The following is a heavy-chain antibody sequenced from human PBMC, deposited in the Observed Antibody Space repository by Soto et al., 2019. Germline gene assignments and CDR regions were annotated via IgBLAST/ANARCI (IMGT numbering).Heavy chain of an antibody. D-gene: IGHD2-2*01. V-gene: IGHV4-30-4*01. Sequence: QVQLQESGPGLVKPSQTLSLTCTVSGGSISSGDYYWSWIRQPPGKGLEWIGYIYYSGSTYYNPSRKSRVTISVDTSKTQFSPKLSSVTAADTAVYYCAREVRYCSSTSCRFDPWGQGTLVTVSS. CDR3: AREVRYCSSTSCRFDP. CDR2: IYYSGST. J-gene: IGHJ5*02. CDR1: GGSISSGDYY.